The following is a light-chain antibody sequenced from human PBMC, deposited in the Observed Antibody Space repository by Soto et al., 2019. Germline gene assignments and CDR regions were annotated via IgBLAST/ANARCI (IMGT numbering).Light chain of an antibody. CDR2: GAY. Sequence: EIVLTQSPGTLSFSPGERATLSCRASQSVSSTYLAWYQQKPGQAPRLIIYGAYSRATDIPDRFSGSGSGTDFTLTISRLEPEDFSVYYCQQYGSPPLYTFGQGTKLEIK. CDR3: QQYGSPPLYT. J-gene: IGKJ2*01. CDR1: QSVSSTY. V-gene: IGKV3-20*01.